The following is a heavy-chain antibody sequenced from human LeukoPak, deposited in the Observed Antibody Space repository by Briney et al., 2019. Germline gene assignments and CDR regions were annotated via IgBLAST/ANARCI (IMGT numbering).Heavy chain of an antibody. CDR2: IKSKTDGGIT. J-gene: IGHJ4*02. CDR1: GFTFRNAW. CDR3: TREAVTANGYFDY. V-gene: IGHV3-15*01. D-gene: IGHD2-21*02. Sequence: GGSLRLSCAASGFTFRNAWMTWVRQSPGKGLEGVGRIKSKTDGGITDYAALVKGRFNISSDDSKNTLYLQMNSMKTEDTAVYYCTREAVTANGYFDYWGQGTLVTVSS.